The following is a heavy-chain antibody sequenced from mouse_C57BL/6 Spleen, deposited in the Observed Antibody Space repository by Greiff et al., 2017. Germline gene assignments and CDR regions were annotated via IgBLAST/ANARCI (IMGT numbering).Heavy chain of an antibody. D-gene: IGHD2-1*01. J-gene: IGHJ3*01. CDR3: SYGNYDWFAY. Sequence: EVQLQESGGGLVQPKGSLKLSCAASGFSFNTYAMNWVRQAPGKGLEWVARIRSKSNNYATYYADSVKDRFTISRDDSESMLYLQMNNLKTEDTAMYYCSYGNYDWFAYWGQGTLVTVSA. V-gene: IGHV10-1*01. CDR2: IRSKSNNYAT. CDR1: GFSFNTYA.